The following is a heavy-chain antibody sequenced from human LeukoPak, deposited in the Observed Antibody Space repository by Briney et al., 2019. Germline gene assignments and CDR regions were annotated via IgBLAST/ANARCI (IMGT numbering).Heavy chain of an antibody. CDR1: GFTFDDYA. CDR3: VKVSANWGHAFDI. D-gene: IGHD7-27*01. CDR2: ISGDGGST. Sequence: GGSLRLSCAASGFTFDDYAMHWVRQAPGKGLEWVSLISGDGGSTYYADSVKGRFTISRDNSKNSLYLQMNSLRTEDTALYYCVKVSANWGHAFDIWGQGTMVTVSS. J-gene: IGHJ3*02. V-gene: IGHV3-43*02.